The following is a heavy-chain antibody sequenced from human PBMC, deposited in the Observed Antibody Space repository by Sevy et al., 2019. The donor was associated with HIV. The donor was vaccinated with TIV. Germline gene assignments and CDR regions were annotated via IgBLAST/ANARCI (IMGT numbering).Heavy chain of an antibody. V-gene: IGHV5-51*01. CDR3: ARRGYDSSGYPQYYFDY. D-gene: IGHD3-22*01. J-gene: IGHJ4*02. CDR2: IYLGDSDI. Sequence: GESLKISCKGSGYRFTSYWIGWVRQMPGKGLEWMGIIYLGDSDIRYSPSFQGQVTISADKSINTAYLQWSSLKASDTAMYFCARRGYDSSGYPQYYFDYWGQGTLVTVSS. CDR1: GYRFTSYW.